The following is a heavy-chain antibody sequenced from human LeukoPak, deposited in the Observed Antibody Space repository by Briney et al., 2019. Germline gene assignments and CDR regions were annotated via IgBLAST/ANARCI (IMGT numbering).Heavy chain of an antibody. CDR1: GYTFTCYY. D-gene: IGHD3-22*01. J-gene: IGHJ4*02. Sequence: GASVKVSCKASGYTFTCYYMHWVRQAPGQGLEWMGRINPNSGGTNYAQKFQGRVTMTRDTSISTAYMELSRLRSDDTAVYYCARGILYYYDSSGYCGVDYWGQGTLVTVSS. CDR2: INPNSGGT. CDR3: ARGILYYYDSSGYCGVDY. V-gene: IGHV1-2*06.